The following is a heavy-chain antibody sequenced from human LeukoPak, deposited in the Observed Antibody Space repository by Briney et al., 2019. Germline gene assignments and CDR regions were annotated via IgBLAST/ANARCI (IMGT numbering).Heavy chain of an antibody. CDR1: GYTLTELS. Sequence: ASVKVSCKVSGYTLTELSMHWVRQAPGKGLEWMGGFDPEDGETIYAQKFQGRVTMTGDTSTSTVYMELSSLRYEDTAVYYCARVSYAPDYDFWSGPFDYWGQGTLVTVSS. J-gene: IGHJ4*02. CDR3: ARVSYAPDYDFWSGPFDY. D-gene: IGHD3-3*01. V-gene: IGHV1-24*01. CDR2: FDPEDGET.